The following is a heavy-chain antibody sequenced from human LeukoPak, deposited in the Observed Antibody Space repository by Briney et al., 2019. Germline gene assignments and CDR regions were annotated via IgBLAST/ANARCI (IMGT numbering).Heavy chain of an antibody. CDR3: ARNHPSGYAMY. CDR1: GGSISSGDYY. V-gene: IGHV4-30-4*01. D-gene: IGHD5-12*01. J-gene: IGHJ4*02. CDR2: IYYSGST. Sequence: PSETLSLTCTVSGGSISSGDYYWSWIRQPPGKGLEWIGYIYYSGSTYYNPSLKSRVAISVDTSKNQFSLKLSSVTAADTAVYYCARNHPSGYAMYWGQGTLVTVSS.